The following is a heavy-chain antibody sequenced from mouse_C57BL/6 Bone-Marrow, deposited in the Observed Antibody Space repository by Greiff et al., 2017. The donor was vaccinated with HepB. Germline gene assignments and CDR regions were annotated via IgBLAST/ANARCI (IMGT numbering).Heavy chain of an antibody. CDR1: GFNIKDYY. CDR2: IDPEDGDT. Sequence: VQLQQSGAELVRPGASVKLSCTASGFNIKDYYMHWVKQRPEQGLEWIGRIDPEDGDTEYDPKFQGKATMTADTSSNTAYLQLSNLTSADAAVYYCVVASDYYAMDYWGQGTSVTVSS. V-gene: IGHV14-1*01. CDR3: VVASDYYAMDY. D-gene: IGHD1-1*01. J-gene: IGHJ4*01.